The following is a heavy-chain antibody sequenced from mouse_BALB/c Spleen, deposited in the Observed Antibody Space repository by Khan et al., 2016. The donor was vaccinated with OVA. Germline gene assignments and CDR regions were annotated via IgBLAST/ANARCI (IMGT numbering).Heavy chain of an antibody. CDR3: DRRNYFGYTFAY. Sequence: QVQLQQSGAELARPGASVKLSCKASGYTFTDYYINWVKQRTGQGLEWIGEISPGSGDTYYNEKFKGKATLTADKSSTTAYMQLSSLTSEASAVYVCDRRNYFGYTFAYWGQGTLVTVSA. V-gene: IGHV1-77*01. CDR1: GYTFTDYY. D-gene: IGHD1-2*01. CDR2: ISPGSGDT. J-gene: IGHJ3*01.